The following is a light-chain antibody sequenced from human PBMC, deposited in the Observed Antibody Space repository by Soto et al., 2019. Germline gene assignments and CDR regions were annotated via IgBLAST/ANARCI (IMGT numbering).Light chain of an antibody. CDR3: QQRSNWPPGLT. J-gene: IGKJ4*01. CDR2: DAS. Sequence: EIVLTQSPGTLSLSPGERATLSCRASQSVSSYLAWYQQKPGQAPRLLIYDASNRATGIPARFSGSGSGTDFTLNISSLEPEAFAVYYCQQRSNWPPGLTFGGGTKVEIK. CDR1: QSVSSY. V-gene: IGKV3-11*01.